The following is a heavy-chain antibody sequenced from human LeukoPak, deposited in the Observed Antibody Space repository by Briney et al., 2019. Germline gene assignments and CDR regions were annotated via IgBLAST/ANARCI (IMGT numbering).Heavy chain of an antibody. CDR1: GFTFDDYG. CDR2: INWNGGST. D-gene: IGHD1-20*01. CDR3: ARGGLITGPSEFDP. Sequence: RAGGSLRLSCAASGFTFDDYGISWVRQAPGKGLEWVSGINWNGGSTGYADSVKGRFTISRDNAKNSLYLQMNSLRAEDTALYHCARGGLITGPSEFDPWGQGTLVTVSS. V-gene: IGHV3-20*01. J-gene: IGHJ5*02.